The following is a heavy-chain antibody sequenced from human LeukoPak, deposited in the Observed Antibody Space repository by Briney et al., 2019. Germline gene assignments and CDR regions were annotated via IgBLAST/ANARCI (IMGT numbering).Heavy chain of an antibody. D-gene: IGHD6-19*01. CDR3: AKYGTSGWYAHFDF. Sequence: GGSLRLSCAASGFTFRNFAMTWVRQSPGKGLEWVSAISGSSDNTYYADSVKGRSALSRDNSKNTLYLQMNSLRAEDTAVYYCAKYGTSGWYAHFDFWGQGTLVTVSS. CDR2: ISGSSDNT. CDR1: GFTFRNFA. V-gene: IGHV3-23*01. J-gene: IGHJ4*02.